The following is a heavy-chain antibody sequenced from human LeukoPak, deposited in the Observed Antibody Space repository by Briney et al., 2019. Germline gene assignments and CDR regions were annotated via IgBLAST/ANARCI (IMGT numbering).Heavy chain of an antibody. CDR3: ARGEEGYYYYYMDV. V-gene: IGHV4-59*12. D-gene: IGHD1-26*01. CDR1: NGPINTYQ. J-gene: IGHJ6*03. CDR2: IYYSGST. Sequence: KSSETLSLTCMVSNGPINTYQWSWIRQPPGKGLEWIGDIYYSGSTNYNPSLKSRVTISVDTSKNQFSLQLNSVTPEDTAVYDCARGEEGYYYYYMDVWGKGTTVTVSS.